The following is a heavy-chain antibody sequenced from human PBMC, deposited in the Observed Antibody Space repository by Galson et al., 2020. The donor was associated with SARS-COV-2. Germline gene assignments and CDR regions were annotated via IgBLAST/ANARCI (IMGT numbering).Heavy chain of an antibody. Sequence: GASVKVTCKASGYTYNNFDINWVRQATGQGIEWMGWMNPDSGNTGYAQKFQGRVTMTGNTSISTAYMELNSLTSEDTAVYYCARGRTRGNSTGWPSCWGQGTLGTVSS. J-gene: IGHJ4*02. CDR1: GYTYNNFD. D-gene: IGHD3-9*01. CDR2: MNPDSGNT. V-gene: IGHV1-8*01. CDR3: ARGRTRGNSTGWPSC.